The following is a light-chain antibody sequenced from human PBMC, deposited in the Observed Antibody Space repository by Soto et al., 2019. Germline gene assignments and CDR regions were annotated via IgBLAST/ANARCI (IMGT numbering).Light chain of an antibody. V-gene: IGKV3-11*01. CDR3: QQYKSYSPIT. CDR1: QSIATL. J-gene: IGKJ5*01. Sequence: EIVLTQSPATLSLSPGERVTLSCRASQSIATLLAWYQHKPGQAPRLLIYDASNLQSGVPSRFSGSVSGTEFTLTISSLQPDDFATYYCQQYKSYSPITFGQGTRLEIK. CDR2: DAS.